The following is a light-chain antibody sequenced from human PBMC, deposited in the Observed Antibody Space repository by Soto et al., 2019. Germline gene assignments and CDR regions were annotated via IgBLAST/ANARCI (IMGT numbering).Light chain of an antibody. CDR2: ENN. CDR3: GTWDSSPWV. V-gene: IGLV1-51*02. CDR1: SSNIGNNY. J-gene: IGLJ3*02. Sequence: QSVLTQPPSVSAAPGQKVTISCSGSSSNIGNNYVSWYQQLPGTAPKLLIYENNKRPSGIPDRFSGSKSGTSATLGITGLQTWDEADYYCGTWDSSPWVFGGGTQLTVL.